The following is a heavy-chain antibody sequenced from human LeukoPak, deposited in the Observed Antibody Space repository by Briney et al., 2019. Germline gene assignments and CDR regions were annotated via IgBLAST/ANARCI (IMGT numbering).Heavy chain of an antibody. CDR3: ARDMGRSSYTVHY. Sequence: PGGSLRLSCAASGFTFSDYYMSWIRQAPGKGLEWVSYISSSGSAIYYADSVKGRFTISRDNAKNSLYLQMNSLRAEDTAVYYCARDMGRSSYTVHYWGQGTLVTVSS. V-gene: IGHV3-11*01. J-gene: IGHJ4*02. CDR1: GFTFSDYY. CDR2: ISSSGSAI. D-gene: IGHD3-16*02.